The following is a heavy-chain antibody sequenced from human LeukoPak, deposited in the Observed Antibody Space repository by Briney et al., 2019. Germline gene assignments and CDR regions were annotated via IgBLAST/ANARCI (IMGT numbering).Heavy chain of an antibody. D-gene: IGHD1-26*01. CDR1: GFTFSSYA. J-gene: IGHJ4*02. CDR3: ARERGSSFYYFDC. Sequence: GGSLRLSCAASGFTFSSYAMSWVRQAPGKGLEWVSTISGSGDSTYYADSVKGRFTISRDNSKNTLYLQVNSLRAEDTAVFYCARERGSSFYYFDCWGQGTLVTVSS. CDR2: ISGSGDST. V-gene: IGHV3-23*01.